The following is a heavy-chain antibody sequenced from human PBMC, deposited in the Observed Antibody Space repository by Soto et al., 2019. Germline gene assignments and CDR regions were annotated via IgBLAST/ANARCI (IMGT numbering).Heavy chain of an antibody. CDR2: IYPSGST. D-gene: IGHD3-3*01. Sequence: AVSGGSISSSNWWSWVRQPPGKGLEWIGEIYPSGSTNYNPSLKSRVTISVDKSKNQFSLKLSSVTAADTAVYYCARAIFGVVIRDYYYYGMDVWGQGTTVTVSS. CDR3: ARAIFGVVIRDYYYYGMDV. J-gene: IGHJ6*02. CDR1: GGSISSSNW. V-gene: IGHV4-4*02.